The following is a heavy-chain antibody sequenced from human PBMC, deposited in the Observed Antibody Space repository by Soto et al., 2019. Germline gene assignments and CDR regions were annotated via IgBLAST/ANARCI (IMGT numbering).Heavy chain of an antibody. CDR1: GFTFTDYG. CDR3: ARKQSDFDWSLDY. J-gene: IGHJ4*02. CDR2: IWYDGNNK. V-gene: IGHV3-33*01. D-gene: IGHD3-9*01. Sequence: QVQLVESGGGVVQPGRSLRLSCAASGFTFTDYGMHWVRQAPGKGLEWVAVIWYDGNNKYYADSVKGRFTISRDNSKNTLYLQMSSLRAEDTAVYYCARKQSDFDWSLDYWGQGTLVTVSS.